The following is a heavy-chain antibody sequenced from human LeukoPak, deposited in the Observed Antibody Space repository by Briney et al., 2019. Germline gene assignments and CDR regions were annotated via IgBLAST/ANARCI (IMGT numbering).Heavy chain of an antibody. V-gene: IGHV1-8*03. Sequence: ASVKVPCKASGYTFTSYDINWVRQATGQGLEWMGWMNPNSGNTGYAQKFQGRVTITRNTSISTAYMELSSLRSEDTAVYYCARGRTITIFGVVIISAAYYFDYWGQGTLVTVSS. CDR1: GYTFTSYD. J-gene: IGHJ4*02. CDR2: MNPNSGNT. CDR3: ARGRTITIFGVVIISAAYYFDY. D-gene: IGHD3-3*01.